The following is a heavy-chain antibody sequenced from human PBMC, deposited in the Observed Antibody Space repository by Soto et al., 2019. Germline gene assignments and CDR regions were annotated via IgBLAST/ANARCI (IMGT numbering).Heavy chain of an antibody. CDR2: IYPGDSDT. CDR1: GYSFTSYW. CDR3: ARHSGRYNWNPGPDYYYYMDV. Sequence: GESLKISCKGSGYSFTSYWIGWVRQMPGKGLEWMGIIYPGDSDTRYSPSFQGQVTISADKSISTAYLQWSSLKASDTAMYYCARHSGRYNWNPGPDYYYYMDVWGKGTTVTVSS. J-gene: IGHJ6*03. V-gene: IGHV5-51*01. D-gene: IGHD1-20*01.